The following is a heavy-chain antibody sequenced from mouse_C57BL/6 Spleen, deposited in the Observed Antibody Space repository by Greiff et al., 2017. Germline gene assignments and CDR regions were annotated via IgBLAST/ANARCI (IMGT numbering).Heavy chain of an antibody. J-gene: IGHJ4*01. V-gene: IGHV1-55*01. CDR2: IYPGSGST. CDR1: GYTFTSYW. D-gene: IGHD3-2*02. CDR3: ARGGQLRLRNYAMDY. Sequence: VQLQQPGAELVKPGASVKMSCKASGYTFTSYWITWVKQRPGQGLEWIGDIYPGSGSTNYNEKFKSKATLTVDTSSSTAYVQLSSLTSEDSAVYYCARGGQLRLRNYAMDYWGQGTSVTVSS.